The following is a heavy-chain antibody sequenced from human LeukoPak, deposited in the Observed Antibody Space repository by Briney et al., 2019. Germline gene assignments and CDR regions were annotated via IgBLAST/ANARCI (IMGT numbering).Heavy chain of an antibody. V-gene: IGHV3-30*02. Sequence: PGGSLRLSCAASGFTFSSYGTHWVRQAPGKGLEGVAFIRYDGSNKYYADSVKGRFTISRDNSKNTLYLQMNSLRAEDTAVYYCAKVLGSTFGVDLHDYWGQGTLVTVSS. CDR1: GFTFSSYG. CDR2: IRYDGSNK. CDR3: AKVLGSTFGVDLHDY. D-gene: IGHD3-3*01. J-gene: IGHJ4*02.